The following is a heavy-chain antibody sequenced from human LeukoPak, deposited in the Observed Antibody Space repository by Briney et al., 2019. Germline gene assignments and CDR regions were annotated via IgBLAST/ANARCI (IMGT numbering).Heavy chain of an antibody. CDR2: ISYDGSNK. D-gene: IGHD6-13*01. CDR3: KSGGAAPGSFDN. CDR1: GFTFSSYG. V-gene: IGHV3-30*03. Sequence: GGPLRLSCAASGFTFSSYGVHWVRQAPGKGLEWVAVISYDGSNKYYADSVKGRFTISRDNSKNTLYLQMNSLRAEDTAVYYCKSGGAAPGSFDNWGQGTLVTVSP. J-gene: IGHJ4*02.